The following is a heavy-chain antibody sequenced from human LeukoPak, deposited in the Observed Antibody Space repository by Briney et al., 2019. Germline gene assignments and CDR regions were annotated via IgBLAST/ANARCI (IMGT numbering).Heavy chain of an antibody. CDR1: GFTSTSYA. CDR2: ISSTISYL. J-gene: IGHJ4*02. Sequence: PGESLTLSRAPSGFTSTSYAMNWVRHAPGEGLEWVSSISSTISYLYYADSVKGRFTISRDNAKNSLYLQMNSLRAEDTAVYYCATGDGYKFDYWGQGTLVTVSS. D-gene: IGHD5-24*01. V-gene: IGHV3-21*01. CDR3: ATGDGYKFDY.